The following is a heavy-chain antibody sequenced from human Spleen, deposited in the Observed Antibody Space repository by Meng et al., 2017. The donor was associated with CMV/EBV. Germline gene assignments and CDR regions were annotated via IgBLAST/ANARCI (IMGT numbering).Heavy chain of an antibody. J-gene: IGHJ4*02. V-gene: IGHV4-31*03. CDR1: SDSIGSGGYY. CDR3: ARASGSTVTFDY. CDR2: IYYSGST. D-gene: IGHD4-17*01. Sequence: PVCSDSIGSGGYYWTWVRQHPGKGLEWIGYIYYSGSTYYNPSLKSRVTMSLDTSNNQFSLNLSSLTAADAAVYYCARASGSTVTFDYWGQGTLVTVSS.